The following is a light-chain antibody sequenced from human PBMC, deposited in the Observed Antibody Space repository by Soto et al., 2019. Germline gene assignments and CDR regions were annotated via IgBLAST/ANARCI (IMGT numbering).Light chain of an antibody. CDR2: KAS. CDR1: QSINSW. CDR3: QQYNSYPLT. V-gene: IGKV1-5*03. J-gene: IGKJ4*01. Sequence: DIQMTQSPSTLSASVGDRVTITCRASQSINSWLAWYQQKPGKAPKLLIYKASSLESGVPSRFSGSGSGTEFNLTISSLQPDDFATYYCQQYNSYPLTFGGGTKVEIK.